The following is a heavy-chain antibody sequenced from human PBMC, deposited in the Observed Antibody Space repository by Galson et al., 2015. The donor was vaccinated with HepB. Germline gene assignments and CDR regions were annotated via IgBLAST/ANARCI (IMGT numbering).Heavy chain of an antibody. J-gene: IGHJ3*01. V-gene: IGHV4-59*08. CDR3: ARHSLAQTDFDL. D-gene: IGHD2-21*02. Sequence: LSLTCTVSGGSINGYYWSWLRQPPGKGLEWIGHVYSSGSTKYNPSLKSRVTIPVDMSKNQFSLKLTSVTAADTAMYYCARHSLAQTDFDLWGQGTMVAVSS. CDR2: VYSSGST. CDR1: GGSINGYY.